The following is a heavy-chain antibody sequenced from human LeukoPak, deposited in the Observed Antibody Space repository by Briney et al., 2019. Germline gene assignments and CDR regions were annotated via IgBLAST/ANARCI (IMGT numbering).Heavy chain of an antibody. D-gene: IGHD3-16*02. V-gene: IGHV3-21*01. CDR2: ISSSSSYI. CDR1: GFTFSSYS. CDR3: AREDVIGGFDY. Sequence: GGSLRLSCAASGFTFSSYSMNWVRQAPGKGLEWVSSISSSSSYIYYADSVKGRFTISRDNAKNSLYLQMNSLRAKDTAVYYCAREDVIGGFDYWGQGTLVTVSS. J-gene: IGHJ4*02.